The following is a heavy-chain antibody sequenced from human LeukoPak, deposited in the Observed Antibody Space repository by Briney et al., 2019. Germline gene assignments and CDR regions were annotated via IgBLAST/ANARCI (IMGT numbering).Heavy chain of an antibody. CDR2: MFSGGST. CDR3: ARDPGHEGFDI. J-gene: IGHJ3*02. V-gene: IGHV3-66*01. Sequence: GGSLRLSCAVSGFTVSSNDMSWVRQAPGKGLEWVSVMFSGGSTYYADSVKGRFTISRDNSKNTLYLQMNSLRDDDTAVFYCARDPGHEGFDIWGQGTMGTVSS. CDR1: GFTVSSND.